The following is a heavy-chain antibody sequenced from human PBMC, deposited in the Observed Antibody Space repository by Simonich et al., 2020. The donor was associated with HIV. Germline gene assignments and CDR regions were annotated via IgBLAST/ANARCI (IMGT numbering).Heavy chain of an antibody. CDR2: ISHVGKT. V-gene: IGHV4-34*02. CDR3: ARHRPSGNYLYEVDYFDF. J-gene: IGHJ4*02. Sequence: VQLQQWGAGLLKPSETLSLTCAVYGGSFSGYYWSWIRQPPGKGLEWIGEISHVGKTNNNQALKRRVTISGDTAKKQISLRLSPVTAADTALYYCARHRPSGNYLYEVDYFDFWGQGTLVTVSS. D-gene: IGHD1-26*01. CDR1: GGSFSGYY.